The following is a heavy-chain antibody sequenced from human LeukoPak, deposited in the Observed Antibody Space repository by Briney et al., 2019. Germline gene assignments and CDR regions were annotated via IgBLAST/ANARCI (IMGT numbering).Heavy chain of an antibody. CDR1: GFTFSSYA. D-gene: IGHD6-19*01. J-gene: IGHJ1*01. CDR3: ARDTSGWLQH. CDR2: ISYDGSNK. V-gene: IGHV3-30*04. Sequence: GGSLRLSWAASGFTFSSYAMHWVRQAPGKGLEWVAVISYDGSNKYYADSVKGRFTISRDNSKNTLYLQMNSLSAEDTAVYYCARDTSGWLQHWGQGTLVTVSS.